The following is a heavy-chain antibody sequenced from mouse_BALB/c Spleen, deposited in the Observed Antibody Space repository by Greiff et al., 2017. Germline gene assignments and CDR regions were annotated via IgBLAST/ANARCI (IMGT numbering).Heavy chain of an antibody. CDR2: ISSGGSYT. V-gene: IGHV5-6*01. CDR1: GFTFSSYG. J-gene: IGHJ2*01. Sequence: DVQLVESGGDLVKPGGSLKLSCAASGFTFSSYGMSWVRQTPDKRLEWVATISSGGSYTYYPDSVKGRFTISRDNAKNTLYLQMSSLKSEDTAMYYCARRYDGYYEFDYWAKAPLSQSPQ. D-gene: IGHD2-3*01. CDR3: ARRYDGYYEFDY.